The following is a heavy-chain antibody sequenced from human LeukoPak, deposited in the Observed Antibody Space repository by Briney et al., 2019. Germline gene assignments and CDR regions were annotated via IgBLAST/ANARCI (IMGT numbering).Heavy chain of an antibody. Sequence: GGSLRLSCAVSGSNLDDYAMHWVRQAPGRGLEWVSGINWKTGNGIYADSVKGRFTISRDNAKNSLYLQMSSLRAEDTALYYCTRRAARWQFDLWGRGTLLTVSS. D-gene: IGHD5-24*01. V-gene: IGHV3-9*01. CDR3: TRRAARWQFDL. CDR1: GSNLDDYA. CDR2: INWKTGNG. J-gene: IGHJ2*01.